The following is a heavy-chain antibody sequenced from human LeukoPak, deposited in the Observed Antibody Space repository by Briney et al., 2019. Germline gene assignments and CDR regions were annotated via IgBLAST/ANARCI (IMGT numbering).Heavy chain of an antibody. CDR1: GYTFICHY. CDR2: IKPSNGDT. CDR3: ASPPLSSAMYYAH. Sequence: ASVKVSCKASGYTFICHYMHWVRQAPGQGPEWMGWIKPSNGDTKYAQNFQGRVTMTRDTSISTAYMELSSLRSDDTAVYYCASPPLSSAMYYAHWGQGTLVTVSS. D-gene: IGHD1-26*01. J-gene: IGHJ1*01. V-gene: IGHV1-2*02.